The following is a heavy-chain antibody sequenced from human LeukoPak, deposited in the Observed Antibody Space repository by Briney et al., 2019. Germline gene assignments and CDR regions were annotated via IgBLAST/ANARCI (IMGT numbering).Heavy chain of an antibody. CDR3: ATSSGYYVGYIRH. Sequence: GASVKVSCKASGYTFTAYYMHWVRQAPGQGREWMGWINPNSGGTNYAQKLQGRVTMTRDTSISTAYMELSSLRSDDTAVYYCATSSGYYVGYIRHWGQGTLVTVSS. CDR2: INPNSGGT. CDR1: GYTFTAYY. J-gene: IGHJ1*01. D-gene: IGHD3-22*01. V-gene: IGHV1-2*02.